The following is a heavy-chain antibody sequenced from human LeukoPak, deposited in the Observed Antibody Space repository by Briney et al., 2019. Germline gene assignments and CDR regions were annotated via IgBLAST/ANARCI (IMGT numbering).Heavy chain of an antibody. D-gene: IGHD4-17*01. CDR2: IRYDGTNK. J-gene: IGHJ6*03. V-gene: IGHV3-30*02. CDR1: GFTFSSYG. Sequence: GGFLRLSCAASGFTFSSYGIHWVRQAPGKGLEWVAFIRYDGTNKWYADSVKGRFTISRDNSKNTLYLQMNSLRVEDTAVYHCAKDRDYGDYPSAYYYYMDVWGKGTTVTVSS. CDR3: AKDRDYGDYPSAYYYYMDV.